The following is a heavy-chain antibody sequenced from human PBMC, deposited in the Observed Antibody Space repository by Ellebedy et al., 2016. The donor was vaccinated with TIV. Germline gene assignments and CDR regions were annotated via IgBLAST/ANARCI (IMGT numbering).Heavy chain of an antibody. CDR2: ISSSGSTI. V-gene: IGHV3-11*04. J-gene: IGHJ4*02. CDR1: GFTFRDYY. D-gene: IGHD3-10*01. CDR3: ARDGMIWGVCDY. Sequence: GESLKISCAASGFTFRDYYMSWIRQAPGKGLEWLSYISSSGSTIYYADSVKGRFTISRDNAKNSLYLQMNSLRVEDTAVYYCARDGMIWGVCDYWGQGTLVTVSS.